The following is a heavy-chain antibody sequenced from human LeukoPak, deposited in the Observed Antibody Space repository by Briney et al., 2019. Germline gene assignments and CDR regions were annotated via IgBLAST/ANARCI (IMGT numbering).Heavy chain of an antibody. J-gene: IGHJ4*02. D-gene: IGHD1-26*01. Sequence: SETLSLTCTVSGGSISSGDYYWSWIRQPPGNCLARIGYIYYSGCTYYNPSLKSRVTISVDTSKNQFSLKLSSVTAADTAVYYCASVVGATTEYYFDYWGQGTLVTVSS. V-gene: IGHV4-30-4*08. CDR3: ASVVGATTEYYFDY. CDR1: GGSISSGDYY. CDR2: IYYSGCT.